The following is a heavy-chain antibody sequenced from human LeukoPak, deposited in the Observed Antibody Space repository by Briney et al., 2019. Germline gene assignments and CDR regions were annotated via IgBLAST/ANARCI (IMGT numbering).Heavy chain of an antibody. Sequence: SETLSLTCTVSGGSISSSSYHCGWIRQPPGKGPEWIGSMYYSGSTYYNPSLKSRVTISVDTPKNQFSLRLSSVTAADTAVYYCARHGAYSYGFDYWGQGTLVTVFS. CDR2: MYYSGST. J-gene: IGHJ4*02. CDR1: GGSISSSSYH. V-gene: IGHV4-39*01. D-gene: IGHD5-18*01. CDR3: ARHGAYSYGFDY.